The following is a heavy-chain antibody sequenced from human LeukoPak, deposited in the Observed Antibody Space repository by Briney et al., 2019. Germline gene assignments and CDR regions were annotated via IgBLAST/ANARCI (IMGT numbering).Heavy chain of an antibody. CDR1: GFTFSSYA. Sequence: GGSLRLSCAAFGFTFSSYAMSWVRQAPGKGLEWVSGINGSAGSTYYVDSEKGRFTISRDNSKNTLYLQMNSLRAEDTAVYYCSKDGVGRYRYYGMDVWGKGTTVTVSS. CDR3: SKDGVGRYRYYGMDV. D-gene: IGHD2-8*01. CDR2: INGSAGST. V-gene: IGHV3-23*01. J-gene: IGHJ6*04.